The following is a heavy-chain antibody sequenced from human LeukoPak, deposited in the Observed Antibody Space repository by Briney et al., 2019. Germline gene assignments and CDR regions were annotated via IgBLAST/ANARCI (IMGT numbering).Heavy chain of an antibody. CDR3: ARLYCSGGSCYKGAGDY. V-gene: IGHV3-23*01. CDR2: ISGSGGST. CDR1: GFTFSSYA. D-gene: IGHD2-15*01. Sequence: PGGSLRLSCAASGFTFSSYAMSWVRQAPGKGLEWVSAISGSGGSTYYADSVKGRFTISRDNSKNTLYLQMNSLRAEDTAVYYCARLYCSGGSCYKGAGDYWGQGTLVTVSS. J-gene: IGHJ4*02.